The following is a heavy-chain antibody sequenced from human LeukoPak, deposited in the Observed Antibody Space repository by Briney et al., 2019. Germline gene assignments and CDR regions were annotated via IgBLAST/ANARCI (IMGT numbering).Heavy chain of an antibody. J-gene: IGHJ1*01. D-gene: IGHD3-22*01. CDR2: IYYSGST. Sequence: PSETLSLTCTVSGGSISSYYWSWIRQPPGKGLEWIGYIYYSGSTNYNPSLKSRVTISVDTSKNQFSLKLSSVTAADTAVYYCASSGYSISEYFQHWGQGTLVTVSS. CDR3: ASSGYSISEYFQH. CDR1: GGSISSYY. V-gene: IGHV4-59*01.